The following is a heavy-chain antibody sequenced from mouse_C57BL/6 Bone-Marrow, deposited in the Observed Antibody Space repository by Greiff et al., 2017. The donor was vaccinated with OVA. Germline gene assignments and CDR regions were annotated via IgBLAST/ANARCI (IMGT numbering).Heavy chain of an antibody. V-gene: IGHV6-3*01. D-gene: IGHD1-1*01. CDR1: GFTFSNYW. J-gene: IGHJ3*01. CDR2: IRLKSDNYAT. Sequence: EVKLVESGGGLVQPGGSMKLSCVASGFTFSNYWMNWVRQSPEKGLEWVAQIRLKSDNYATHYAESVKGRFTISRDDSKSSVYLQMNNLRAEDTGIYYCTPYYYGSPWFAYWGQGTLVTVSA. CDR3: TPYYYGSPWFAY.